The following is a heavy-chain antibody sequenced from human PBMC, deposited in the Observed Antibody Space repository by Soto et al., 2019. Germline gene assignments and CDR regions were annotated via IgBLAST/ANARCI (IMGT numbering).Heavy chain of an antibody. J-gene: IGHJ5*02. Sequence: PSETLSLTCGVSGYSISSGYYWGWSLQPPGKGLEWIGSIYHSGNNHYNPPHLSRVTISVDTSKHQSSLQLSSVTAADRAVYFCAREYSSSAGWFDPWGQGTLVPVSS. V-gene: IGHV4-38-2*02. CDR3: AREYSSSAGWFDP. CDR2: IYHSGNN. CDR1: GYSISSGYY. D-gene: IGHD6-6*01.